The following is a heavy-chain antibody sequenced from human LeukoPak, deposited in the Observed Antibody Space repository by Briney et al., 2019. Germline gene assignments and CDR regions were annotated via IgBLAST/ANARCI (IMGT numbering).Heavy chain of an antibody. CDR1: GFTVSSNY. CDR2: ISSSGSTI. CDR3: ARDRHHYDFWSGYSTYYYYYYMDV. Sequence: GGSLRLSCAASGFTVSSNYMSWVRQAPGKGLEWVSYISSSGSTIYYADSVKGRFTISRDNAKNSLYLQMNSLRAEDTAVYYCARDRHHYDFWSGYSTYYYYYYMDVWGKGTTVTVSS. V-gene: IGHV3-11*04. J-gene: IGHJ6*03. D-gene: IGHD3-3*01.